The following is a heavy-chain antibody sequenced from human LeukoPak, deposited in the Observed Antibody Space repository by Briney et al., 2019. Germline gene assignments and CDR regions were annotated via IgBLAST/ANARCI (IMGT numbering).Heavy chain of an antibody. V-gene: IGHV4-4*02. J-gene: IGHJ4*02. D-gene: IGHD5-24*01. CDR1: GGSISSSNW. CDR3: ARDGPRVDRDGYNFDY. Sequence: MTSETLSLTCAVSGGSISSSNWWSWVRQPPGKGLEWIGEIYHSGSTNYNPSLKSRVTISVDKSKNQFSLKLSSVTAADTAVYYCARDGPRVDRDGYNFDYWGQGTLVTVSS. CDR2: IYHSGST.